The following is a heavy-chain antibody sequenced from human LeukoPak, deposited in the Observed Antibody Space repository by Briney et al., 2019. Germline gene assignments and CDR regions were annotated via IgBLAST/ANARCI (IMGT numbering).Heavy chain of an antibody. J-gene: IGHJ4*02. CDR2: ISGSGGDT. V-gene: IGHV3-23*01. CDR3: AKDMTPFFYGSGRDYFDY. Sequence: GGSLRLSCAASGFTFSNYAMSWVRQAPGKGLEWVSGISGSGGDTYYADSVKGRFTISRDNSKNTLYLQMNSLRAEDTAVYYCAKDMTPFFYGSGRDYFDYWGQGTLVTVSS. CDR1: GFTFSNYA. D-gene: IGHD3-10*01.